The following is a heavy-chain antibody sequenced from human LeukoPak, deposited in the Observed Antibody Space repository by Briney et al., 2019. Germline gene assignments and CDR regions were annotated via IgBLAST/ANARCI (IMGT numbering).Heavy chain of an antibody. CDR1: GYTFTSYD. CDR3: ARGSADAFDI. CDR2: ISTYNGHT. D-gene: IGHD3-10*01. Sequence: ASVKVSCKASGYTFTSYDINWVRQATGQGLEWMGWISTYNGHTNYAQKFQGRVTMTTDTSTSTTYMELTSLRSNDTAVYFCARGSADAFDIWGHGTMVTVSS. J-gene: IGHJ3*02. V-gene: IGHV1-18*01.